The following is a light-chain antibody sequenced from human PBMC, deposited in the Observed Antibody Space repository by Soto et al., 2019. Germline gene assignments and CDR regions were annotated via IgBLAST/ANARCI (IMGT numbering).Light chain of an antibody. CDR2: GAS. J-gene: IGKJ1*01. CDR3: PPYCSSPWT. CDR1: QSVSSSY. Sequence: EIVLTQSPGTLSLSPGERATLSCRASQSVSSSYLAWYQQKPGQAPRLLIYGASSRATGIPDRFSGSGSGTDFTLTISRLEPEDFAVYYCPPYCSSPWTFGQGTKVEIK. V-gene: IGKV3-20*01.